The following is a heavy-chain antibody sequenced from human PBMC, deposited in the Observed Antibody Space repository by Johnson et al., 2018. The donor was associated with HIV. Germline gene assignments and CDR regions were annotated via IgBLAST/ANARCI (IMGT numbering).Heavy chain of an antibody. V-gene: IGHV3-30*18. CDR2: ISFAGTNT. J-gene: IGHJ3*01. CDR3: AKSTQANIFRESGPYGAFDV. Sequence: QVQLVESGGGVVQPGRSLRLSCAASGFTFSSYAMHWVRQAPGKGLEWVAVISFAGTNTYYADSVKGRFTISRDNSKNTLYLQMNSLRGEDTAVYYCAKSTQANIFRESGPYGAFDVWGQGTMVTVSS. D-gene: IGHD3-10*01. CDR1: GFTFSSYA.